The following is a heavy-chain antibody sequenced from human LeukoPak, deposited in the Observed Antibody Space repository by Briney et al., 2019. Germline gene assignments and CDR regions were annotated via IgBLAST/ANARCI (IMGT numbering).Heavy chain of an antibody. V-gene: IGHV4-59*08. Sequence: SETLSLTCSVSGGSITSYCWSWIRQPPGKGLEWIGYIYYNGSTKYSPSLKSRVTISVDTSENQFFLKLRSVTAADTAVYYCARRGGLYCSGGRCYHYYFDYWGQGTLVTVSS. J-gene: IGHJ4*02. D-gene: IGHD2-15*01. CDR3: ARRGGLYCSGGRCYHYYFDY. CDR2: IYYNGST. CDR1: GGSITSYC.